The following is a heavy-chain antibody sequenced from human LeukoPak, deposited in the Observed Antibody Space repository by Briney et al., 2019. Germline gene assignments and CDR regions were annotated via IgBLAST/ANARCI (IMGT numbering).Heavy chain of an antibody. Sequence: SETLSLTCTVSGYSISSGYCWGWIRQPPGKGLEWIGSMFHSGSTYYNPSLKSRVTMSVDTSKNQFSLRLSSVTAADTAVYYCARVRYNWNRDFDYWGQGTLVTVSS. V-gene: IGHV4-38-2*02. CDR1: GYSISSGYC. J-gene: IGHJ4*02. CDR2: MFHSGST. CDR3: ARVRYNWNRDFDY. D-gene: IGHD1-20*01.